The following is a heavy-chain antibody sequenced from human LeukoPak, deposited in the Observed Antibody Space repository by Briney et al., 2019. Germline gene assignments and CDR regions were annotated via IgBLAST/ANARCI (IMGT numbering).Heavy chain of an antibody. D-gene: IGHD3-16*01. CDR3: ARSGGVQELGY. Sequence: ASVNVSCKTSGYTFSGYYLNWVRQAPGQGLEWMGWINANSGETNYAQTFQGRVTMTRDTSISTAYMELRSLRSDDTAVYYCARSGGVQELGYWGQGTLVTVSS. V-gene: IGHV1-2*02. CDR2: INANSGET. J-gene: IGHJ4*02. CDR1: GYTFSGYY.